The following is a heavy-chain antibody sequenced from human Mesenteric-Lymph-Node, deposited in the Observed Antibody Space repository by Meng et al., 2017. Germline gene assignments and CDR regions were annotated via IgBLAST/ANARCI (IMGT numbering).Heavy chain of an antibody. J-gene: IGHJ4*02. CDR1: GYTFTSYY. V-gene: IGHV1-46*01. CDR2: INPSGGST. CDR3: ARGVVRGGKIDY. Sequence: ASVKVSCKASGYTFTSYYMHWMRQAPGQGLEWMGIINPSGGSTSYAQKFQGRVTMTRDTSTSTVYMELRSLRSDDTAVYYCARGVVRGGKIDYWGQGTLVTVSS. D-gene: IGHD3-10*01.